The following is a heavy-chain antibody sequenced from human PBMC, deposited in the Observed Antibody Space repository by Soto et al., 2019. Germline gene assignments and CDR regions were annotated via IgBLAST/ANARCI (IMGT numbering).Heavy chain of an antibody. D-gene: IGHD3-22*01. CDR1: GGTFSSYA. CDR2: IMPFFGSG. V-gene: IGHV1-69*01. J-gene: IGHJ4*02. Sequence: QVHLVQSGAEVKKPGSSVKVSCTAIGGTFSSYAFSWVRQAPGQGLEWMGGIMPFFGSGNYAQKFQGRVNITADESTSSVYLELSSLRSEDTAVYYCARDKGGYYSPFVYWGQGNLVTVAS. CDR3: ARDKGGYYSPFVY.